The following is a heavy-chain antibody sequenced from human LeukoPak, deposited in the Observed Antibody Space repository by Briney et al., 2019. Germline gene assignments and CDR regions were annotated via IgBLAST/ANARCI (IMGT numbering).Heavy chain of an antibody. J-gene: IGHJ1*01. CDR3: ARPDYGGTDAEYFQH. D-gene: IGHD4-23*01. CDR1: GGTFSSYA. V-gene: IGHV1-69*13. CDR2: IIPIFGTA. Sequence: GASVKVSCRASGGTFSSYAISWVRQAPGQGLEWMGGIIPIFGTANYAQKFQGRVTITADESTSTAYMELSSLRPEDTAVYYCARPDYGGTDAEYFQHWGQGTLVTVSS.